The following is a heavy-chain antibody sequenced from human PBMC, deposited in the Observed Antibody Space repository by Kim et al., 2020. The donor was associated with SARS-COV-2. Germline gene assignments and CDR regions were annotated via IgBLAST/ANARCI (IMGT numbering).Heavy chain of an antibody. V-gene: IGHV3-20*01. CDR2: INWNGGST. D-gene: IGHD3-22*01. CDR1: GFTFDDYG. J-gene: IGHJ4*02. Sequence: GGSLRLSCAASGFTFDDYGMSWVRQAPGKGLEWVSGINWNGGSTGYADSVKGRFTISRDNAKNSLYLQMNSLRAEDTALYHCARDGGSRGSVYYYDFDYWGQGTLVTVSS. CDR3: ARDGGSRGSVYYYDFDY.